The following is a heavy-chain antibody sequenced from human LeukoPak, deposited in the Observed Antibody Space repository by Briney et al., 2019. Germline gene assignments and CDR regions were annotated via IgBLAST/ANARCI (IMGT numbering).Heavy chain of an antibody. D-gene: IGHD3-9*01. Sequence: GGSLRLSCATSGFTFSSYSMNWIRQAPGKGLEWVSSISSGTTYIYYADSLKGRFTISRDNSKNTVYLQMSSLRAEDTAVYYCVIVRGYFDSSGSDYWGQGTLVTVSS. V-gene: IGHV3-21*01. CDR1: GFTFSSYS. CDR3: VIVRGYFDSSGSDY. CDR2: ISSGTTYI. J-gene: IGHJ4*02.